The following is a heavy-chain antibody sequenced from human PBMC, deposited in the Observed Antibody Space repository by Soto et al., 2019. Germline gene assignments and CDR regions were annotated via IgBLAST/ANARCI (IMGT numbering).Heavy chain of an antibody. CDR3: ARLYGPAYYDFWSGYYHLDY. Sequence: QLQLQESGPGLVKPSETLSLTCTVSGGSISSSSYYWGWIRQPPGKGLEWIGSIYYSGSTYYNPSLKSRVTISVDTSKNQFSLKLSSVTAADTAVYYCARLYGPAYYDFWSGYYHLDYWGQGTLVTVSS. J-gene: IGHJ4*02. D-gene: IGHD3-3*01. CDR1: GGSISSSSYY. CDR2: IYYSGST. V-gene: IGHV4-39*01.